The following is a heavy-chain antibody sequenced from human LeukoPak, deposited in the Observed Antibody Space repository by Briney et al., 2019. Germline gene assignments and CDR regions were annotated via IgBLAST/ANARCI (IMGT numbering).Heavy chain of an antibody. CDR2: IRYDGSNK. Sequence: GGSLRLSCAASGFTFSSYGMHWVRQAPGKGLEWVAFIRYDGSNKYYADSVKGRFTISRDNSENTLYLQMNSLRAEDTAVYYCVYYDSSGYTAFDIWGQGTMVTVSS. CDR3: VYYDSSGYTAFDI. J-gene: IGHJ3*02. CDR1: GFTFSSYG. V-gene: IGHV3-30*02. D-gene: IGHD3-22*01.